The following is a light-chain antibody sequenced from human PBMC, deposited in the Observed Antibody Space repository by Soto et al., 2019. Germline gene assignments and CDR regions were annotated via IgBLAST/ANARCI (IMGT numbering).Light chain of an antibody. CDR2: GAS. CDR3: QRYGSSARR. J-gene: IGKJ1*01. V-gene: IGKV3-20*01. Sequence: EIVLTQSPGALSLSPGERATLSCRASQSVSSSYLAWYQQKPGQAPRLLIYGASSRASGIPDRISGSGPGTDLTLTSSRLEPEDFGVKSCQRYGSSARRFGEGNKGEIK. CDR1: QSVSSSY.